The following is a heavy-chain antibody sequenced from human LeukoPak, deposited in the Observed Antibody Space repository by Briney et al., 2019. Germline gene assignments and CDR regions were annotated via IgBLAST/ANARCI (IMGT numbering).Heavy chain of an antibody. CDR1: GFTFSSYS. J-gene: IGHJ4*02. CDR2: ISSSSSYI. V-gene: IGHV3-21*01. D-gene: IGHD6-19*01. CDR3: ARAEIRQAVADVDY. Sequence: GGSLRLSCAASGFTFSSYSMNWVRQAPGRGLEWVSSISSSSSYIYYADSVKGRFTISRDNAKNSLYLQMNSLRAEDTAVYYCARAEIRQAVADVDYWGQGTLVTVSS.